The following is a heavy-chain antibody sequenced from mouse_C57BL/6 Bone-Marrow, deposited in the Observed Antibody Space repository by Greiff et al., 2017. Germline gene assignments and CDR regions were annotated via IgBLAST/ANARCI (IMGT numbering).Heavy chain of an antibody. V-gene: IGHV2-5*01. Sequence: VQLQQSGPGLVQPSQSLSITCTVSGFPLTSYGVHWVRQSPGTGLEWLGVIWRGGSTDYNAAFMSRLSITKDNSKSQVFFKMNSLQADDTAIYYCAKRGITTVVATDWYFDVWGTGTTVTVSS. D-gene: IGHD1-1*01. CDR1: GFPLTSYG. J-gene: IGHJ1*03. CDR2: IWRGGST. CDR3: AKRGITTVVATDWYFDV.